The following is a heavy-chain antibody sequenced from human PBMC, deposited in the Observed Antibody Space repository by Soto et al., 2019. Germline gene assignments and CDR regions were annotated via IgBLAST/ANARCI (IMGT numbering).Heavy chain of an antibody. Sequence: SETLSLTCTVSGGSISSSSYYWGWIRQPPGKGLEWIGSIYYSGSTYYNPSLKSRVTISVDTSKNQFSLKLSSVTAADTAVYYCAISHARGYSGYDHFDYWGQGTLVTVSS. D-gene: IGHD5-12*01. CDR1: GGSISSSSYY. CDR2: IYYSGST. J-gene: IGHJ4*02. CDR3: AISHARGYSGYDHFDY. V-gene: IGHV4-39*01.